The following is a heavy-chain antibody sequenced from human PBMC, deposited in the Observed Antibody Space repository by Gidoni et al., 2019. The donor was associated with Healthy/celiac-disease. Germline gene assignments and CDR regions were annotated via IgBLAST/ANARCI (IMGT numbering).Heavy chain of an antibody. V-gene: IGHV3-33*01. J-gene: IGHJ2*01. CDR2: IWYDGSNK. Sequence: QVQLVESGGGVFQPGRSLRLSCAASGFPFSSYGMHWVRQAPGKGLEWVAVIWYDGSNKYYADSVKGRFTISRDNSKNTLYLQMNSLRAEDTAVYYCARDSGSSGWFWYFDLWGRGTLVTVSS. D-gene: IGHD6-19*01. CDR1: GFPFSSYG. CDR3: ARDSGSSGWFWYFDL.